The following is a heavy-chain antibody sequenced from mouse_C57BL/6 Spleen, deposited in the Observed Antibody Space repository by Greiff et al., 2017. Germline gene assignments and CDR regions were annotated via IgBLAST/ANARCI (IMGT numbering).Heavy chain of an antibody. J-gene: IGHJ2*01. Sequence: QVQLQQSGAELMKPGASVKLSCKATGYTFTGYWIAWVQQRPGHGLEWIGEILPGSGSTNYNEKFKGRATFTADTASNTAYMQLSSLTTEDSAIYYRARRGERGYFDFRGQGTTLTVSS. CDR2: ILPGSGST. CDR1: GYTFTGYW. V-gene: IGHV1-9*01. CDR3: ARRGERGYFDF.